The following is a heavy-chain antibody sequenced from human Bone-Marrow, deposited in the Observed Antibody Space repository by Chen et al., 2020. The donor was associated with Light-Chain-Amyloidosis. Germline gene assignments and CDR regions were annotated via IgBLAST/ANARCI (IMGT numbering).Heavy chain of an antibody. V-gene: IGHV2-70*04. CDR2: IDWDGDK. CDR1: GFSLSSNGMR. CDR3: ARMSFFETSDALDV. D-gene: IGHD3-9*01. J-gene: IGHJ3*01. Sequence: QVTVKESGPALVKPTQTLTLTCTFSGFSLSSNGMRLNWTRQPPGKALEWLARIDWDGDKYYTPSLETRLTISKDPSKNQVVLTMTNMDPVDTATYYCARMSFFETSDALDVWGQGTMITVSS.